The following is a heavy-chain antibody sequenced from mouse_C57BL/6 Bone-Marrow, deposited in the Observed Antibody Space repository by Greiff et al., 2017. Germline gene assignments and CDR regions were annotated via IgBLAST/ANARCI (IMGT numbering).Heavy chain of an antibody. Sequence: EVQLMESGGGLVQPKGSLKLSCAASGFSFNTYAMNWVRQAPGKGLEWVARIRSKSNNYATYYADSVKDRFTISRDDSESMLYLQMNNLKTEDTAMYYCVRQGGYDSYFDYWGQGTTLTVSS. CDR3: VRQGGYDSYFDY. V-gene: IGHV10-1*01. CDR1: GFSFNTYA. CDR2: IRSKSNNYAT. J-gene: IGHJ2*01. D-gene: IGHD2-4*01.